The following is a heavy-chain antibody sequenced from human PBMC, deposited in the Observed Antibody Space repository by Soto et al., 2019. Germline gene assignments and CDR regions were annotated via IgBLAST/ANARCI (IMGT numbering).Heavy chain of an antibody. Sequence: QVQLVQSGAEVKKPGSSVKVSCKASGGTFSSYAISWVRQAPGQGLEWMGGIIPIFGTANYAQKFQGRVTIKADKSTSTAYMELSSLISEETAVYYCAREHSSPYLFDPWGQGTLVPVSS. D-gene: IGHD6-6*01. CDR2: IIPIFGTA. CDR3: AREHSSPYLFDP. J-gene: IGHJ5*02. CDR1: GGTFSSYA. V-gene: IGHV1-69*06.